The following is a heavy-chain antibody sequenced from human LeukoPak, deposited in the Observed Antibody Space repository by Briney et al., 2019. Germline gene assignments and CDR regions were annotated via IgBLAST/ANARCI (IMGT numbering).Heavy chain of an antibody. V-gene: IGHV3-30-3*01. CDR3: ARGEAVAGTEPPDY. CDR1: GFTFSSYA. D-gene: IGHD6-19*01. CDR2: ISYDGSNK. J-gene: IGHJ4*02. Sequence: GGSLRLSCAASGFTFSSYAMHWVRQAPGKGLEWVAVISYDGSNKCYADSVKGRFTISRDNSKNTLYLQMNSLRAEDTAVYYCARGEAVAGTEPPDYWGQGTLVTVSS.